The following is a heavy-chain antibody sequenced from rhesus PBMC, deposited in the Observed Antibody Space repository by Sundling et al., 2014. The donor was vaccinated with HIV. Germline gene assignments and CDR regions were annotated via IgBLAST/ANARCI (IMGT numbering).Heavy chain of an antibody. J-gene: IGHJ4*01. D-gene: IGHD4-29*01. CDR2: LNWSGDTT. Sequence: EVQLVESGGGLAKPGGSLRLSCAASGFTFSDYYMDWVRQAPGKGLEWVSGLNWSGDTTDYADSVKGRFTISRDNAKNSLYMQMNRLRPEDTAFYYCARGAGTSFPGGIDYWGQGVLVTVSS. CDR1: GFTFSDYY. V-gene: IGHV3-178*01. CDR3: ARGAGTSFPGGIDY.